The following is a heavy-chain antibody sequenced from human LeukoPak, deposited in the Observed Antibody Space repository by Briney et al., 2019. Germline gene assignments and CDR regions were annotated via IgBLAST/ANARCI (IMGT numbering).Heavy chain of an antibody. CDR2: ISYDGSNK. D-gene: IGHD1-1*01. CDR1: GFTFRSYA. Sequence: PGGSLRLSCAGSGFTFRSYAMSLVRQAPGKGLEWVAVISYDGSNKYYADSVKGRFTISRDNSKNTLYLQMNSLRAEDTAVYYCARAKNDGWFDPWGQGTLVTVSS. V-gene: IGHV3-30-3*01. CDR3: ARAKNDGWFDP. J-gene: IGHJ5*02.